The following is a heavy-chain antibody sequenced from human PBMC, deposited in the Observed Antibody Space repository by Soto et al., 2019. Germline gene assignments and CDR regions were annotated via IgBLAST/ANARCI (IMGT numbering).Heavy chain of an antibody. CDR1: GFTFSSYA. CDR2: ISYDGTNK. D-gene: IGHD1-20*01. V-gene: IGHV3-30-3*01. J-gene: IGHJ4*02. CDR3: ARDTSAVTGTTGDFDY. Sequence: QVQLAESGGGVVQPGRSLRLSCAASGFTFSSYAMHWVRQAPGKGLEWVAVISYDGTNKNYADSVKGRFTISRDNSKKTLYLQMSSLRGEDTAVYYCARDTSAVTGTTGDFDYWGQGTLVTVSS.